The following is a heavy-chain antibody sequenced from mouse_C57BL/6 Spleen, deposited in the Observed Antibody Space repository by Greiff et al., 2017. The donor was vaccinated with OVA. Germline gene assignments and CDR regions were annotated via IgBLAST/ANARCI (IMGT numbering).Heavy chain of an antibody. Sequence: QVQLQQPGAELVKPGASVKLSCKASGYTFTSYWMHWVKQRPGQGLEWIGMIHPNSGSTNYNEKFKSKATLTVDKSSSTAYMQLSSLTSEDSAVYYCALCYGSSPYAMDYWGQGTSVTVSS. J-gene: IGHJ4*01. CDR3: ALCYGSSPYAMDY. CDR2: IHPNSGST. CDR1: GYTFTSYW. V-gene: IGHV1-64*01. D-gene: IGHD1-1*01.